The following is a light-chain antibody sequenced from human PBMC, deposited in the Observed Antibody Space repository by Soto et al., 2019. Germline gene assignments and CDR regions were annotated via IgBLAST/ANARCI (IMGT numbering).Light chain of an antibody. Sequence: DIQMTQSPSTLSASVGDRVAITCRASQNIGSRLAWYQQKPDEAPKLLIHTASTLHGGVPSRFSGSGSGTDFTLTITSLQAEDFATYYCQQTRSYPSTFGGGTKVDIK. V-gene: IGKV1-5*01. CDR1: QNIGSR. J-gene: IGKJ4*01. CDR3: QQTRSYPST. CDR2: TAS.